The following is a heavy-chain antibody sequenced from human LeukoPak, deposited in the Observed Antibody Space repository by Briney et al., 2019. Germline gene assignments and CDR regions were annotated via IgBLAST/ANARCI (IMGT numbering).Heavy chain of an antibody. CDR2: FKGSGDST. CDR1: GFTFSSYA. D-gene: IGHD3-10*01. CDR3: AKGGNYYGSRTYIYSNYYMDV. Sequence: GGSLRLSCAASGFTFSSYAVNWVRQAPGKGLEWVSVFKGSGDSTYYADSVKGRFTISRDNSKNTLYMQMNRLRAEDTAVYYCAKGGNYYGSRTYIYSNYYMDVWGKGTTVTVSS. J-gene: IGHJ6*03. V-gene: IGHV3-23*01.